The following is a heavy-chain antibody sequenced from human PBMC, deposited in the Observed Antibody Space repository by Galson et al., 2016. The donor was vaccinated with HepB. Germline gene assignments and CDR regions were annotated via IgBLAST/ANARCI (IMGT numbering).Heavy chain of an antibody. J-gene: IGHJ5*02. CDR1: GGSISPSRHY. CDR3: ARQTASWYGFDP. D-gene: IGHD2-15*01. CDR2: VYSSGGT. Sequence: SETLSLTCNVSGGSISPSRHYWAWIRQAPGKGLEWIGTVYSSGGTSYNPSLTSRVTMLVDTAKNQISLRLSSVTATDTAVYYCARQTASWYGFDPWGPGTQVTVSS. V-gene: IGHV4-39*01.